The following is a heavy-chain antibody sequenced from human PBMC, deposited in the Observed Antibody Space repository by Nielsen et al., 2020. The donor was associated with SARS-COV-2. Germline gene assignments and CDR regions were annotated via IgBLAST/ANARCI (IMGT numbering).Heavy chain of an antibody. V-gene: IGHV1-18*01. Sequence: ASVKVSCKASGYTFTSYAVNWVRQAPGQGLEWMGRINANNGDTNYGQKFQGRVTITADESTSTAYMELSSLRSEDTAVYYCARKGSGSYSPGYFDYWGQGTLVTVSS. CDR2: INANNGDT. CDR1: GYTFTSYA. J-gene: IGHJ4*02. D-gene: IGHD3-10*01. CDR3: ARKGSGSYSPGYFDY.